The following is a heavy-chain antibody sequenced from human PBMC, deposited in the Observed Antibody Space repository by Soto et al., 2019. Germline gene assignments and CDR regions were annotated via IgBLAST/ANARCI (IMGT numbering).Heavy chain of an antibody. CDR3: ATASIAARPYGMDV. CDR2: MNPNTGNS. J-gene: IGHJ6*02. Sequence: ASVKVSCKASGYTFTSYDIYWVRQATGQGLEWMGWMNPNTGNSGYAQKFQGRVTMTSDTSISTAHMELSSLRSEDTAVYYCATASIAARPYGMDVWGQGTTVTVSS. V-gene: IGHV1-8*01. D-gene: IGHD6-6*01. CDR1: GYTFTSYD.